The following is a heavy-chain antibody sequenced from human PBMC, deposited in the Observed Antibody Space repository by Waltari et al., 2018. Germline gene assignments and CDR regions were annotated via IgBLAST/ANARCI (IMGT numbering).Heavy chain of an antibody. CDR1: GFSISGYW. CDR2: IHSDGRST. Sequence: EVQLVESGGGLVQPGGSLRLSCAASGFSISGYWMHWVRQAPGKGLVWVARIHSDGRSTSYADSVSGRFTIYRDNAKNTVYLQMNSLRADDTAVYFCARDWLGSSHDYWGQGTLVTVSS. V-gene: IGHV3-74*01. J-gene: IGHJ4*02. CDR3: ARDWLGSSHDY. D-gene: IGHD6-19*01.